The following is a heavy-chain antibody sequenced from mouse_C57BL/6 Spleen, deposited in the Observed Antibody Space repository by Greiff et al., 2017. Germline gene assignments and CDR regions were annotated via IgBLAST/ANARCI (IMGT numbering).Heavy chain of an antibody. CDR3: ANHLLLRY. Sequence: EVQLQQSGPELVKPGASVKISCKASGYSFTGYYMNWVKQSPEKSLEWIGEINPSTGGTTYNQKFKAKATLTVDKSSSTAYMQLKSLTSEDSAVYYCANHLLLRYWGQGTLVTVSA. V-gene: IGHV1-42*01. J-gene: IGHJ3*01. D-gene: IGHD1-1*01. CDR2: INPSTGGT. CDR1: GYSFTGYY.